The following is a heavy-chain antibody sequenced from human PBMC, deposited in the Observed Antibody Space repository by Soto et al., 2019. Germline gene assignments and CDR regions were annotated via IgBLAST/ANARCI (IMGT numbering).Heavy chain of an antibody. Sequence: PGGSLRLSCAASGFTFSSYGMHWVRQAPGKGLEWVAVISYDGSNKYYADSVKGRFTISRDNSKNTLYLQMNSLRAEDTAVYYCAKGVLLGGYSSSSRYNWFAPWGQGTLVTFS. D-gene: IGHD6-6*01. CDR2: ISYDGSNK. V-gene: IGHV3-30*18. CDR3: AKGVLLGGYSSSSRYNWFAP. J-gene: IGHJ5*02. CDR1: GFTFSSYG.